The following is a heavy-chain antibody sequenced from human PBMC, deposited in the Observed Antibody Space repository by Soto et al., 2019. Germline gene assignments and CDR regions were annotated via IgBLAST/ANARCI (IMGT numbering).Heavy chain of an antibody. CDR2: ISYDGNNK. CDR3: AKENFDQVFNAYYYYGMDV. CDR1: GFIFNNYA. J-gene: IGHJ6*02. Sequence: GGSLRLSCAASGFIFNNYAMHWVRQAPGKGLEWVAVISYDGNNKYYADSVKGRFTISRDSSKNTLYLQMNSLRVEDTAVFYCAKENFDQVFNAYYYYGMDVWGQGTTVTVSS. V-gene: IGHV3-30*18. D-gene: IGHD3-9*01.